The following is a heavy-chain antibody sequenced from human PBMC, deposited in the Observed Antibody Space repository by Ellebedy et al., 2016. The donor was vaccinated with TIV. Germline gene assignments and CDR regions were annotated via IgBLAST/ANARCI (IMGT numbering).Heavy chain of an antibody. CDR2: MNPSGGST. V-gene: IGHV1-46*01. CDR1: GYTFTSYG. D-gene: IGHD1-26*01. CDR3: ARGRSVGSHPFDN. J-gene: IGHJ4*02. Sequence: AASVKVSCKASGYTFTSYGINWVRQAPGQGLEWMGVMNPSGGSTLNPQKFQGRVKVTRDTSTSTIYMELSSLTSDDTAVYYCARGRSVGSHPFDNWGQGTLVTVSS.